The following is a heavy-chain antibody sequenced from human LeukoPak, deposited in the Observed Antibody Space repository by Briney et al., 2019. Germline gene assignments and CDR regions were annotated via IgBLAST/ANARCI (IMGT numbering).Heavy chain of an antibody. J-gene: IGHJ3*02. V-gene: IGHV5-51*01. CDR1: GYSFTSYW. Sequence: KISCKGSGYSFTSYWIGWVRQMPGKGLEWMGIIYPGDSDTRYSPSFQGQVTISADKSISTAYLQWSSLKAPDTAMYYCALLYYYDSSGYYHDAFDIWGQGTMVTVSS. D-gene: IGHD3-22*01. CDR3: ALLYYYDSSGYYHDAFDI. CDR2: IYPGDSDT.